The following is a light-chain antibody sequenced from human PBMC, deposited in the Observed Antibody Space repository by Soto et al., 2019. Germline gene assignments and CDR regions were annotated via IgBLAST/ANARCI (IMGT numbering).Light chain of an antibody. CDR1: SSDVGGYNF. CDR2: DVS. J-gene: IGLJ3*02. Sequence: QSVLTQPRSVSGSPGQSVTISCTGTSSDVGGYNFVSWYQHHPGKAPKLMIYDVSKRPSGVPDRFSGSKSGSTASLTISGLQAEDEADYYCCSYAGSYTLVFGGGTTLTVL. CDR3: CSYAGSYTLV. V-gene: IGLV2-11*01.